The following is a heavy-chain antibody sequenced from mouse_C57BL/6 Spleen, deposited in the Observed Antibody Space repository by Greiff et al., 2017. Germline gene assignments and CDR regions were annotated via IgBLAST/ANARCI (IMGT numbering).Heavy chain of an antibody. CDR3: ASGAQATLDY. V-gene: IGHV1-55*01. CDR2: IYPGSGST. D-gene: IGHD3-2*02. CDR1: GYTFTSYW. J-gene: IGHJ2*01. Sequence: QVHVKQPGAELVKPGASVKMSCKASGYTFTSYWITWVKQRPGQGLEWIGDIYPGSGSTNYNEKFKSKATLTVDTSSSTAYMQLSSLTSEDSAVYDCASGAQATLDYWGQGTTLTVSS.